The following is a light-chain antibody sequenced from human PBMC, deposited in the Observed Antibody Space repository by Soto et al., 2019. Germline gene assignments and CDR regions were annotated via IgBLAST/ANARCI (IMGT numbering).Light chain of an antibody. CDR1: QCISSC. J-gene: IGKJ1*01. Sequence: AIRMTQSPSSFSSATGDRVTFTCRASQCISSCLAWYQQKPGKAPELLISAASTLHSGVPSRVSGSGSGTEFTLTISCPQSEDFATFYCQQYYTYPTTFGQGTKVEIK. V-gene: IGKV1-8*01. CDR3: QQYYTYPTT. CDR2: AAS.